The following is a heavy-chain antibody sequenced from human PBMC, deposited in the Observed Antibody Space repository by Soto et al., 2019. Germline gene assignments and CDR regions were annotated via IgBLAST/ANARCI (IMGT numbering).Heavy chain of an antibody. CDR1: GYTFTSYG. J-gene: IGHJ6*02. V-gene: IGHV1-18*01. D-gene: IGHD6-6*01. Sequence: GASVKVSCKASGYTFTSYGISWVRQAPGQGLEWMGWISAYNGNTNYAQKLQGRVTMTTDTSTSTAYMELRSLRSDDTAVYYCARWDEYSRSSGTDYYGMDVWGQGTTVTVSS. CDR3: ARWDEYSRSSGTDYYGMDV. CDR2: ISAYNGNT.